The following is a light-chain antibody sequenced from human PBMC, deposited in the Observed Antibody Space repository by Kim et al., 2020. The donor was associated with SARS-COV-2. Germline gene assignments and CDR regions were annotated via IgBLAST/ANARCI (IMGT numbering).Light chain of an antibody. J-gene: IGLJ7*01. V-gene: IGLV1-44*01. Sequence: GQRVTNYCSGSSSNIGSNTVNWYQQLPGTAPKLLIYSNNQRPSGVPDRFSGSKSGTSASLAISGLQSEDEADYYCAAWDDSLNGAVFGGGTQLTVL. CDR1: SSNIGSNT. CDR3: AAWDDSLNGAV. CDR2: SNN.